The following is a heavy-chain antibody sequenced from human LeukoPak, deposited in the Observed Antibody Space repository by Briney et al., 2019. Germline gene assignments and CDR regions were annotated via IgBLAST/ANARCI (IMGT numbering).Heavy chain of an antibody. J-gene: IGHJ4*02. CDR2: INPSGGST. V-gene: IGHV1-46*01. D-gene: IGHD6-19*01. CDR1: GYTFTSYY. CDR3: ARASREYSSGWYRVDYFDY. Sequence: ASVKVSCKASGYTFTSYYMHWVRQAPGQGLEWMGIINPSGGSTSYAQKFQGRVTMTRDTSISTAYMELSRLRSDDTAVYYCARASREYSSGWYRVDYFDYWGQGTLVTVSS.